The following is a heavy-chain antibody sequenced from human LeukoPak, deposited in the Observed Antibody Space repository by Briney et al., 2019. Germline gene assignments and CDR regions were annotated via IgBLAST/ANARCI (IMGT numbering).Heavy chain of an antibody. CDR3: ARGMSRGTSY. D-gene: IGHD3-16*01. V-gene: IGHV3-48*04. CDR2: ISSSGRTI. J-gene: IGHJ4*02. Sequence: SGGSLRLSCAASGFTFSSHSMNWVRQAPGKGLEWISYISSSGRTIYYAESVRGRLTISRDNAKNSLYLQMNSLRAEDTAVYYCARGMSRGTSYWGQGTLVTVSS. CDR1: GFTFSSHS.